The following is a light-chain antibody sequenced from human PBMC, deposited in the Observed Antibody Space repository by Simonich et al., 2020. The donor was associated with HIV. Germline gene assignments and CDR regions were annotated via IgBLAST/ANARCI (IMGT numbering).Light chain of an antibody. Sequence: NFMLTQPHSVSESPGKTVTISCTRSSGSIASNYVQRYQQRPGSSPINVLYENNKRPSGVPDRFSASIDSSSNSASLIISGLKTEDEADYYCQSFGSSRVFGGGTRLTVL. CDR1: SGSIASNY. V-gene: IGLV6-57*01. CDR3: QSFGSSRV. CDR2: ENN. J-gene: IGLJ3*02.